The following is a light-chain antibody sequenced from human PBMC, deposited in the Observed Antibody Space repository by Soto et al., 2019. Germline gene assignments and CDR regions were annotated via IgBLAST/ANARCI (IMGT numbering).Light chain of an antibody. CDR3: SSYTSSSTRVV. CDR1: SSDVGGYNY. CDR2: DVS. V-gene: IGLV2-14*01. J-gene: IGLJ2*01. Sequence: QSALTQPASVSGSPGQSITISCTGTSSDVGGYNYVSWYQQHPGKAPKLMIYDVSNRPSGVSNRFSGSKSGNTASLTISGRQAEDEAAYYCSSYTSSSTRVVFGGGTKVTVL.